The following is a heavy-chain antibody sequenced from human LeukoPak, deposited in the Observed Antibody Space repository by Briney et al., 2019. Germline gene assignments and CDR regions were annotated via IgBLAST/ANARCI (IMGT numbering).Heavy chain of an antibody. V-gene: IGHV3-11*01. D-gene: IGHD2-15*01. CDR3: AKDPRQRLVVVLVTPRFSDY. CDR1: GFTFSDYY. Sequence: KPGGSLRLSCAASGFTFSDYYMSWIRQAPGKGLEWVSYISSSGSTIYYADSVKGRFTISRDNAKNSLYLQMNSLRAEDTAVYYCAKDPRQRLVVVLVTPRFSDYWGQGTLVTVSS. CDR2: ISSSGSTI. J-gene: IGHJ4*02.